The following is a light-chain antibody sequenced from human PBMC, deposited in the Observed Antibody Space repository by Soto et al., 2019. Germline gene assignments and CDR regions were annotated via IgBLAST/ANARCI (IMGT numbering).Light chain of an antibody. Sequence: QSAPTQPPSASGSPGQSVTFSCTGTSSDVGGYNYVSWYQQYPGKAPKLRIYEVYKRHSGVPDRFSGSKSGNTASLTVSGLQPEDEADYYCSAYAGSSTWVFGGGTKLTVL. V-gene: IGLV2-8*01. CDR1: SSDVGGYNY. J-gene: IGLJ2*01. CDR2: EVY. CDR3: SAYAGSSTWV.